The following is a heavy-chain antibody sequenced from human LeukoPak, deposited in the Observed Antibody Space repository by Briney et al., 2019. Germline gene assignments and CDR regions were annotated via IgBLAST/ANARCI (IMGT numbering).Heavy chain of an antibody. J-gene: IGHJ4*02. Sequence: GGSLRLSCAAPGFTVSSTYMSWVRQAPGKGLEWVSVIYKDGKIYYIDSVKGRFTISRDTSKNTLYLQMNSLRVEDTAVYYCASRHCSGGDCYFAGADPFDHWGQGTLVTVSS. CDR2: IYKDGKI. CDR1: GFTVSSTY. CDR3: ASRHCSGGDCYFAGADPFDH. D-gene: IGHD2-21*01. V-gene: IGHV3-53*01.